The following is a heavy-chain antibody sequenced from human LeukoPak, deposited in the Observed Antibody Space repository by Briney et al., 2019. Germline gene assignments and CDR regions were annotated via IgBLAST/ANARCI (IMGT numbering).Heavy chain of an antibody. V-gene: IGHV3-74*03. J-gene: IGHJ4*02. CDR3: GIVGGVAGRAFDY. CDR2: MKSDGSSI. CDR1: GFTFSSYW. D-gene: IGHD6-19*01. Sequence: GGSLRLSCAASGFTFSSYWMHWVRQAPGKGLMWVSRMKSDGSSIKYADSVKGRFTISRDNAKNTLYLQMNSLRAEDTAVYYCGIVGGVAGRAFDYWGQGTLVSVSS.